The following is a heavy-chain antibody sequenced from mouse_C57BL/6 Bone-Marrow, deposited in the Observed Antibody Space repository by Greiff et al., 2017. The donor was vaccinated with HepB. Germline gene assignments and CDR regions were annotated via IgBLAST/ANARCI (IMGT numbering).Heavy chain of an antibody. Sequence: EVQGVESGGGLVQPGGSMKLSCVASGFTFSNYWMNWVRQSPEKGLEWVAQIRLKSDNYATHYAESVKGRFTISRDDSKSSVYLQMNNLRAEDTGIYYCTLLYCYYAMDYWGQGTSVTVSS. CDR3: TLLYCYYAMDY. D-gene: IGHD2-1*01. V-gene: IGHV6-3*01. CDR1: GFTFSNYW. CDR2: IRLKSDNYAT. J-gene: IGHJ4*01.